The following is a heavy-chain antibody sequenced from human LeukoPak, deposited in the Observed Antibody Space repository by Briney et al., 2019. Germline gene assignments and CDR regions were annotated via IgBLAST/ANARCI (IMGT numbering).Heavy chain of an antibody. D-gene: IGHD3-3*01. CDR3: AREVLGVTIFGVVKVRGYYYYMDV. J-gene: IGHJ6*03. CDR1: GFTFSSYW. CDR2: INHSGST. Sequence: GSLRLSCAASGFTFSSYWMSWVRQAPGKGLEWIGEINHSGSTNYNPSLKSRVTISVDTSKNQFSLKLSSVTAADTAVYYCAREVLGVTIFGVVKVRGYYYYMDVWGKGTTVTVSS. V-gene: IGHV4-34*01.